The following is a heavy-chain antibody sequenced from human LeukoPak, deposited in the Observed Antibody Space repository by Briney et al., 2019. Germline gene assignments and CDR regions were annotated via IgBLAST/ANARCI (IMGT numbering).Heavy chain of an antibody. CDR3: AKDIGGSFRWVAFDI. V-gene: IGHV3-9*01. Sequence: GGSLRLSCAASGFTFSSYAMSWVRQTPGKGLEWVSGISWNSGSIGYADSVKGRFTISRDNAKNSLYLQMNSLRAEDTALYYCAKDIGGSFRWVAFDIWGQGTTVTVSS. CDR2: ISWNSGSI. D-gene: IGHD1-26*01. J-gene: IGHJ3*02. CDR1: GFTFSSYA.